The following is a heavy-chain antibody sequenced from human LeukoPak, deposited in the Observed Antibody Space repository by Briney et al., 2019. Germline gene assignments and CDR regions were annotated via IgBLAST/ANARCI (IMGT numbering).Heavy chain of an antibody. Sequence: SETLSLTCTVSGGSISSGGYYWSWIRQHPGKGLEWIGYIYYSGSTYYNPSLKSRVTISIDTSKNQFSLKLSSVTAADTAVYYCARDCVPTAIRVGWFDPWGQGTLVTVSS. D-gene: IGHD2-2*02. CDR3: ARDCVPTAIRVGWFDP. J-gene: IGHJ5*02. V-gene: IGHV4-31*03. CDR1: GGSISSGGYY. CDR2: IYYSGST.